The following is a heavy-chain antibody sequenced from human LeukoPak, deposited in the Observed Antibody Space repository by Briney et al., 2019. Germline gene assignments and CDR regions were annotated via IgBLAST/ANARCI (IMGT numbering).Heavy chain of an antibody. J-gene: IGHJ5*02. D-gene: IGHD2-2*01. Sequence: PSETLSLTCAVYGGSFSGHYWSWIRQPPGKGLEWIGEINHSGSTNYNPSLKSRVTISVDTPKHQFSLKLSSVTAADTAVYYCARGGIVVVPAAPERTNWFDPWGQGTLVTVSS. V-gene: IGHV4-34*01. CDR1: GGSFSGHY. CDR2: INHSGST. CDR3: ARGGIVVVPAAPERTNWFDP.